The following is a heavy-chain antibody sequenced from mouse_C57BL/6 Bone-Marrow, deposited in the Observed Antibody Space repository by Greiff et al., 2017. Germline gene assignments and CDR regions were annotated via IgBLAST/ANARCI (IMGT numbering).Heavy chain of an antibody. D-gene: IGHD3-2*02. CDR1: GFTFSSYT. CDR3: ARHETAQAKDY. J-gene: IGHJ2*01. Sequence: EVQGVESGGGLVKPGGSLKLSCAASGFTFSSYTMSWVRQTPEKRLEWVATISGGGGNTYYPDSVKGRFTISRDNAKNTLYLQMSSLRSEDTALYYCARHETAQAKDYWGQGTTLTVSS. CDR2: ISGGGGNT. V-gene: IGHV5-9*01.